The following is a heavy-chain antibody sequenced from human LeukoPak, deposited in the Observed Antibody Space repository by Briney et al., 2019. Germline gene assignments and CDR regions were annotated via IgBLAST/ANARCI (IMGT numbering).Heavy chain of an antibody. D-gene: IGHD4-17*01. CDR3: ARHFHPAETTGGYFDL. V-gene: IGHV5-51*01. Sequence: GGSLQISCQGSGYSFTNYWIGGVRQVRGKGREWMGMIYPGDAGTRNSPSFQGEVTISPDKSIPTAYPQCSSLKASDTAMYYCARHFHPAETTGGYFDLWGRGTLVTVSA. CDR1: GYSFTNYW. CDR2: IYPGDAGT. J-gene: IGHJ2*01.